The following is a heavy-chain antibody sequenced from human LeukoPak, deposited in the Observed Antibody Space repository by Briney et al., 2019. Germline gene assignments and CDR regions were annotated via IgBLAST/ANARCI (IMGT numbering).Heavy chain of an antibody. CDR3: ARGDDAFDF. CDR2: ISTYNGNT. J-gene: IGHJ3*01. Sequence: GASVKVSCKASGYTFTGYYLQWVRQAPGQGLEWMGWISTYNGNTNYIQKLQGRVTVTTDTSTSTIYMELRSLRSDDTAVYYCARGDDAFDFWGQGTMVTVSS. V-gene: IGHV1-18*04. CDR1: GYTFTGYY.